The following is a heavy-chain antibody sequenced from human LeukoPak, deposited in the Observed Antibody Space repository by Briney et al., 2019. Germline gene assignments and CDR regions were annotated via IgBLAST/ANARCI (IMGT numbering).Heavy chain of an antibody. CDR1: GYTFTTYG. CDR3: AREVPYGDYGGVHYFFDY. Sequence: GASVKVSCKASGYTFTTYGISWVRQAPGQGLEWLGWISTYNGITKYAQKVQGRVTVTTDTSTSTAYMELRSLRSDDTAVYYCAREVPYGDYGGVHYFFDYWGQGTLLTVSS. V-gene: IGHV1-18*01. J-gene: IGHJ4*02. D-gene: IGHD4-17*01. CDR2: ISTYNGIT.